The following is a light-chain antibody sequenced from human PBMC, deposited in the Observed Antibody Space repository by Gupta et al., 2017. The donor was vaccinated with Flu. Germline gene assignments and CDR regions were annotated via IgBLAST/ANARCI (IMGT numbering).Light chain of an antibody. CDR2: DAS. V-gene: IGKV3-11*01. CDR1: QSVSSY. Sequence: EIVLQQSPANLSLSPGERATLSCRASQSVSSYLAWYQQKPGQAPRLLIYDASNRATGIPARFSGSGSGTDFTLTISSLEPEDFAVYYCQQRSNWPPITFGQGTRLEIK. CDR3: QQRSNWPPIT. J-gene: IGKJ5*01.